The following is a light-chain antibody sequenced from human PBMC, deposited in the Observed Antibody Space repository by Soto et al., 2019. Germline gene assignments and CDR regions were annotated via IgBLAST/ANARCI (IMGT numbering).Light chain of an antibody. Sequence: QSLLTQPASVSGSRGQSNTISCTGTISYVGGYNYVSWFQQHPGKAPKLKIYEVSKRPAGVSNRFSGSKSGYTASLAISELQAEDEADYYCTSFTSSSTWVFGGGTKVTVL. CDR2: EVS. CDR3: TSFTSSSTWV. CDR1: ISYVGGYNY. J-gene: IGLJ3*02. V-gene: IGLV2-14*03.